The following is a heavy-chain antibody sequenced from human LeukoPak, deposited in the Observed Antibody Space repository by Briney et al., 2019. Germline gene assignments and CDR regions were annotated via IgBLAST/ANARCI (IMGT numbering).Heavy chain of an antibody. D-gene: IGHD2-15*01. Sequence: SETQSLTCTVSGGSISSGSYYWSWIRQPAGKGLEWIGRIYTSGSTNYNPSLKSRVTISVDTSKNQFSLKLSSVTAADTAVYYCARVVAALLDNWFDPWGQGTLVTVSS. V-gene: IGHV4-61*02. CDR2: IYTSGST. CDR1: GGSISSGSYY. J-gene: IGHJ5*02. CDR3: ARVVAALLDNWFDP.